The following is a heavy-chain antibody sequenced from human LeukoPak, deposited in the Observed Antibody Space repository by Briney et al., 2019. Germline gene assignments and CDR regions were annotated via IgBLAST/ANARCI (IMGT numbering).Heavy chain of an antibody. V-gene: IGHV3-21*06. CDR2: TDTSGRYV. J-gene: IGHJ3*02. D-gene: IGHD3-10*01. CDR3: ARGRSITLLRGVAMSDGFDI. CDR1: GFTFSSYS. Sequence: GGSLRLSCAASGFTFSSYSMNWVRQAPGKGLEGVSFTDTSGRYVYYGDSVKGRFTISRDNAKNSLFLQMNGLRAEDTALYYCARGRSITLLRGVAMSDGFDIWGQGAMVAVSS.